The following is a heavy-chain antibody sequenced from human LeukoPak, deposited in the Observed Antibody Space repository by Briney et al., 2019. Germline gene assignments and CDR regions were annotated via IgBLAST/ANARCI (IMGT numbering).Heavy chain of an antibody. CDR1: GYSISSGYY. J-gene: IGHJ2*01. Sequence: KPSETLSLTCAVSGYSISSGYYWGWIRQPPGKGREWIGSIYHSGSTYHNPSHKSRVTISVDTSKNQFSLKLSSVTAADTAVYYCARRAVVYDFWSGYYTEWYFDLWGRGTLVTVSS. CDR2: IYHSGST. D-gene: IGHD3-3*01. V-gene: IGHV4-38-2*01. CDR3: ARRAVVYDFWSGYYTEWYFDL.